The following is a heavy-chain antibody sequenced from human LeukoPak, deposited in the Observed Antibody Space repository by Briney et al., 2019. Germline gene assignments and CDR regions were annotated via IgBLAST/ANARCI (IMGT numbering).Heavy chain of an antibody. V-gene: IGHV1-69-2*01. CDR2: VDPEDGET. CDR3: ATTKGTIPYFDH. D-gene: IGHD3-3*01. Sequence: VKVSCKVSGYTFTDYYMYWVQQAPGKGLEWMELVDPEDGETKYAEKFQGRVTIIADTSTDTAYMELSSLRSEDTSVYYCATTKGTIPYFDHWGQGTLVTVSS. J-gene: IGHJ4*02. CDR1: GYTFTDYY.